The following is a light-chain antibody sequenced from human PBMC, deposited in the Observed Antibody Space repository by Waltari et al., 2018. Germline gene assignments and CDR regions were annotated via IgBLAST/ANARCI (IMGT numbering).Light chain of an antibody. J-gene: IGLJ3*02. V-gene: IGLV2-23*01. Sequence: QSALTQPASVSGSPGQSITISCTGTSSDFGNYNLVSWYQRHPGKPPKLIIYEATKRPSHISNPFSASKSGNTASLTISGLQAEDEADYFCCSYADSNTWVFGGGTRLTVL. CDR1: SSDFGNYNL. CDR2: EAT. CDR3: CSYADSNTWV.